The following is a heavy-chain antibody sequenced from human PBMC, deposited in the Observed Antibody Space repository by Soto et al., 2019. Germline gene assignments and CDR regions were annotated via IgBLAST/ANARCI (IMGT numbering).Heavy chain of an antibody. J-gene: IGHJ4*02. CDR2: ISYDGSNK. CDR1: GFTFSSYG. V-gene: IGHV3-30*18. Sequence: PGGSLRLSCAASGFTFSSYGMHWVRQAPGKGLEWVAVISYDGSNKYYADSVKGRFTISRDNSKNTLYLQMNSLRAEDTAVYYCAKSLAMYYYDSSGPDYWGQGTLVTVSS. CDR3: AKSLAMYYYDSSGPDY. D-gene: IGHD3-22*01.